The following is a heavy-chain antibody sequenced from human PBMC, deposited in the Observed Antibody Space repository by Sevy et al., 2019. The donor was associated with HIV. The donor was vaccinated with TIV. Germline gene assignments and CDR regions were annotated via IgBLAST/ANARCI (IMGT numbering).Heavy chain of an antibody. CDR2: IKQGGSEK. CDR3: ARDIYIVLVPAAIPGMEV. D-gene: IGHD2-2*01. J-gene: IGHJ6*02. V-gene: IGHV3-7*01. Sequence: GGSLRLSCAASGFTFSSYWMSWVRQAPGKGLEWVANIKQGGSEKYYVDSVKGRVTISKDNPKNSLYLQMNSLGAEDTAVYYCARDIYIVLVPAAIPGMEVWGQGTTVTVSS. CDR1: GFTFSSYW.